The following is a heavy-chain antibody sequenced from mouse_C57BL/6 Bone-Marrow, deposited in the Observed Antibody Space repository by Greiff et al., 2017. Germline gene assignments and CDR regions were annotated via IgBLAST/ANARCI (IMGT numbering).Heavy chain of an antibody. Sequence: QVQLQQPGAELVRPGTSVKLSCKASGYTFTSYWMHWVKQRPGQGLEWIGVIDPSDSYTNYNQKFKGKATLTVDTSSSTAYLQRSSLTSEDSAVYYCARHDYYGSSYYFDYWGQGTTLTVSS. D-gene: IGHD1-1*01. J-gene: IGHJ2*01. CDR2: IDPSDSYT. CDR1: GYTFTSYW. CDR3: ARHDYYGSSYYFDY. V-gene: IGHV1-59*01.